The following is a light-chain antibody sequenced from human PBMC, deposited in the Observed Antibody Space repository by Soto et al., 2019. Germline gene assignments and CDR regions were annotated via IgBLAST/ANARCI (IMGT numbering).Light chain of an antibody. V-gene: IGKV4-1*01. CDR2: WAS. CDR3: QQYYSNPKT. Sequence: DIVMTQSPDSLAVSLGERATINCKSSQSVLHRSNSKNYLIWYQHKPGQPPKPLIYWASTRESGVPDRFTGSGSGTEFTLTIGSLQAEDVAIYYCQQYYSNPKTFGQGTKVEI. CDR1: QSVLHRSNSKNY. J-gene: IGKJ1*01.